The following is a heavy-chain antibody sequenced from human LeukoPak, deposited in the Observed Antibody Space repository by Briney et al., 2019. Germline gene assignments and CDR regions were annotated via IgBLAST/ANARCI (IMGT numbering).Heavy chain of an antibody. Sequence: SQTLSLTCAISGDSVSSNSAAWNWIRQSPSRGLEWLGRTYFRSKWYNDYAVSVKSRITINPDTSKNQFSLHLNSVTPEDTAVYYCARTGYSSTWVPWGFDPWGQGTLVTVSS. CDR1: GDSVSSNSAA. J-gene: IGHJ5*02. V-gene: IGHV6-1*01. CDR2: TYFRSKWYN. D-gene: IGHD6-13*01. CDR3: ARTGYSSTWVPWGFDP.